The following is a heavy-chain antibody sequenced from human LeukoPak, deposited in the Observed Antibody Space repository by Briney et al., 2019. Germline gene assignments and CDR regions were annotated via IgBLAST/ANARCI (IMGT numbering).Heavy chain of an antibody. D-gene: IGHD2-15*01. J-gene: IGHJ4*02. CDR2: ISGSGGST. V-gene: IGHV3-64*01. Sequence: GGSLRLSCAASGFTFRNYSLDWVRQAPGKGLEYVSAISGSGGSTFYANSVKGRFTISRDDSKNTLYLQMGSLRAEDMAVYYCARLEGSATRDWGQGTLVTVSS. CDR1: GFTFRNYS. CDR3: ARLEGSATRD.